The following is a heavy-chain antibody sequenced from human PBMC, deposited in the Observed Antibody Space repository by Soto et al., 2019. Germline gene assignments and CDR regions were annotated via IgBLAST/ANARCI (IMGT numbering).Heavy chain of an antibody. J-gene: IGHJ6*02. CDR1: GGTFSSYA. D-gene: IGHD2-2*02. CDR2: IIPIFGTA. Sequence: QVQLVQSGAEVKKPGSSVKVSCKASGGTFSSYAISWVRQAPGQGLEWMGGIIPIFGTANYAQKFQGRVTITAEESTSTAYMERSSLRSEDTAVYYCATDFYCSSTSCYTSGGDYYYGMDVWGQGTTVTVSS. V-gene: IGHV1-69*01. CDR3: ATDFYCSSTSCYTSGGDYYYGMDV.